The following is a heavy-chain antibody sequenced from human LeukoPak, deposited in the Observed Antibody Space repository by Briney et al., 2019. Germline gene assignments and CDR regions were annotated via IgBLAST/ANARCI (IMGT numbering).Heavy chain of an antibody. V-gene: IGHV4-39*01. CDR1: GGSISSSSYY. D-gene: IGHD2-21*01. Sequence: SETLSLTCTVSGGSISSSSYYWGWIRQPPGKGLEWIGSIYYSGSTYHNPSLKSRVTISVDTSKNQFSLKLSSVTAADTAVYYCARLVASITSFDYWGQGTLVTVSS. CDR2: IYYSGST. CDR3: ARLVASITSFDY. J-gene: IGHJ4*02.